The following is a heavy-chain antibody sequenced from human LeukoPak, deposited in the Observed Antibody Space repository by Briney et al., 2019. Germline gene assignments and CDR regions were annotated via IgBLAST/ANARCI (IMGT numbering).Heavy chain of an antibody. Sequence: GGSLRLSCAASGFTFSSYSMNWVRQAPGKGLEWVSSISSSSSYIYYADSVKGRFTISRDNAKNSLYLQMNSLRAEDTAVYYCARDPFQYSSSNFWGQGTLVTVSS. J-gene: IGHJ4*02. D-gene: IGHD6-13*01. CDR1: GFTFSSYS. V-gene: IGHV3-21*01. CDR3: ARDPFQYSSSNF. CDR2: ISSSSSYI.